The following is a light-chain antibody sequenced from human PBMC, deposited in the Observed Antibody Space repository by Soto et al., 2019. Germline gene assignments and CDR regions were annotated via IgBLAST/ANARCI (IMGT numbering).Light chain of an antibody. V-gene: IGLV1-40*01. CDR2: ENN. CDR1: SSNIGAGYE. Sequence: QSVLTQPPSVSEAPGQRVTISCTGSSSNIGAGYEAHWYQQVPGTAPKLLIYENNNRPSGVPDRFSGSNSCTSASLAITGLQAEDEAEYYGQSYDSSLSGYVFGTGTKVSVL. CDR3: QSYDSSLSGYV. J-gene: IGLJ1*01.